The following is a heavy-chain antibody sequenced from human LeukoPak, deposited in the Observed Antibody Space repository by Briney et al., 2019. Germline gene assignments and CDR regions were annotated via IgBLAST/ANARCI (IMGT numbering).Heavy chain of an antibody. CDR1: GYTFTNYY. V-gene: IGHV1-2*02. CDR2: INSNRGGT. CDR3: VRDHGDDAFDI. Sequence: ASVKVSCKASGYTFTNYYIHWVRQAPGQGLEWMGWINSNRGGTNYAQKFQGRVTMTRDTSISTAYMELRSVRSDDTAVYYCVRDHGDDAFDIWGQGTMVTVSS. J-gene: IGHJ3*02. D-gene: IGHD3-3*01.